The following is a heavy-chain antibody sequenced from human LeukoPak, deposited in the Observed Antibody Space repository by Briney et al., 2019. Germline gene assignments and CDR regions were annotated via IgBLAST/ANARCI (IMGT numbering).Heavy chain of an antibody. CDR1: GGSISSGDYY. CDR2: IYYSGST. Sequence: PSQTLSLTCTVSGGSISSGDYYWSWIRQPPGKGLEWIGYIYYSGSTYYNPSLKSRVTISVDTSKNQFSLKLSSVTAADTAVYYCARVSSSGYHHRVYYYYGMDVWSQGTTVTVSS. V-gene: IGHV4-30-4*01. J-gene: IGHJ6*02. D-gene: IGHD3-22*01. CDR3: ARVSSSGYHHRVYYYYGMDV.